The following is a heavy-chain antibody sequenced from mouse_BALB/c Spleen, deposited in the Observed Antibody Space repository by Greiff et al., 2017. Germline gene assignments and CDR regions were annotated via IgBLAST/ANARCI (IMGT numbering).Heavy chain of an antibody. CDR3: ARGFTTVVEYYFDY. Sequence: VQLQQSGAELAKPGASVKMSCKASGYTFTSYWMHWVKQRPGQGLEWIGYINPSTGYTEYNQKFKDKATLTADKSSSTAYMQLSSLTSEDSAVYYCARGFTTVVEYYFDYWGQGTTLTVSS. CDR1: GYTFTSYW. D-gene: IGHD1-1*01. J-gene: IGHJ2*01. CDR2: INPSTGYT. V-gene: IGHV1-7*01.